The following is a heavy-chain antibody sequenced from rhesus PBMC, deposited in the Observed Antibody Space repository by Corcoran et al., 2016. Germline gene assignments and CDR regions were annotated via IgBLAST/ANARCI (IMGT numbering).Heavy chain of an antibody. CDR3: ARRIWGSGWAIDY. CDR2: IGGSSGST. D-gene: IGHD6-31*01. CDR1: GYSISSGYG. J-gene: IGHJ4*01. Sequence: QVQLQESGPGLVKPSETLSLTCAVSGYSISSGYGWNWIRQPPGKGLEWIGFIGGSSGSTNSNPSLKSRVTVSKDTSKNQFSLKLSSVTAADTAVYYCARRIWGSGWAIDYWGQGVLVTVSS. V-gene: IGHV4-127*01.